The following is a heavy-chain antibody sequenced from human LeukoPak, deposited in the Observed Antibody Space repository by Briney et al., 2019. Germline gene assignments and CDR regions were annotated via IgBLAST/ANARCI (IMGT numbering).Heavy chain of an antibody. CDR2: INHSGST. D-gene: IGHD1-26*01. CDR3: ARLEWELLLYYFDY. J-gene: IGHJ4*02. V-gene: IGHV4-34*01. CDR1: GGSFSGYY. Sequence: SETLSLTCAVYGGSFSGYYWSWIRQPPGKGLEWIGEINHSGSTNYNPSLKSRVTISVDTSKNQFSLKLGSVTAADTAVYYCARLEWELLLYYFDYWGQGTLVTVSS.